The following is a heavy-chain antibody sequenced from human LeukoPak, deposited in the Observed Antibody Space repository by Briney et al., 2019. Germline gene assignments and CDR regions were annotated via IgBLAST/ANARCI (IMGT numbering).Heavy chain of an antibody. CDR1: GYSFTGYW. V-gene: IGHV5-51*01. Sequence: GESLKISCKGSGYSFTGYWIGWVRQMPGKGLEWMGIIYPGDSDTRYSPSFQGQVTISADKSISTAYLQWSSLKASDTAMYYYARLSSSAVRRMDVWGQGTTVTVSS. J-gene: IGHJ6*02. D-gene: IGHD1-1*01. CDR3: ARLSSSAVRRMDV. CDR2: IYPGDSDT.